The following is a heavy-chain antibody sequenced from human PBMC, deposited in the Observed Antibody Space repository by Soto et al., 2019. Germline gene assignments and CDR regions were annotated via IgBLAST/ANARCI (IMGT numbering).Heavy chain of an antibody. D-gene: IGHD2-15*01. V-gene: IGHV3-30-3*01. CDR2: ISYDGSNK. CDR1: GFTFSSYA. CDR3: VVANASTSGAFDI. J-gene: IGHJ3*02. Sequence: GESLKISCAASGFTFSSYAMHWVRQAPGKGLEWVAVISYDGSNKYYADSVKGRFTISRDNSKNTLYLQMNSLRAEDTAVYYCVVANASTSGAFDIWGQGTMVTVSS.